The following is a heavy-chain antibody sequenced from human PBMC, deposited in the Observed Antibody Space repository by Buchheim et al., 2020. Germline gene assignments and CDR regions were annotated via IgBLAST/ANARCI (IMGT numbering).Heavy chain of an antibody. V-gene: IGHV3-74*02. CDR1: DFIFSSYW. CDR3: ARAPDCGGGSCNSYHYYGMDV. CDR2: INTDGRTT. D-gene: IGHD2-15*01. Sequence: EVQLVESGGALVLPGGSLRLSCAVSDFIFSSYWMHWVRQVPGKGLVWVSRINTDGRTTTYADSVKGRFTVSRDNAKNPLYLEMNSLRVEDTAVYYCARAPDCGGGSCNSYHYYGMDVWGQGT. J-gene: IGHJ6*02.